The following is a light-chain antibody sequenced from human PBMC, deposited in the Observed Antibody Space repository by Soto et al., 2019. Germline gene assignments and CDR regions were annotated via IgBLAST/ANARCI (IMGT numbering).Light chain of an antibody. J-gene: IGKJ4*01. Sequence: EIVLTQSPGTLSLSPGERATLSCRASQSVRNNFLAWYQQKPGQAPRLLIYGASSRATGIPDRFSGSGSGTDFTLNISGLEPEDLAVYYCQQYGSSPTFGGGTKVEIK. CDR1: QSVRNNF. CDR3: QQYGSSPT. V-gene: IGKV3-20*01. CDR2: GAS.